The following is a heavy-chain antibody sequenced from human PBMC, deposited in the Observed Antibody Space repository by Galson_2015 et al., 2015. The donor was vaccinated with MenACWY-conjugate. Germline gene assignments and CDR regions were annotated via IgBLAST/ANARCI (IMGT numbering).Heavy chain of an antibody. V-gene: IGHV5-51*01. Sequence: SGAEVKKPGESLKMSCPGSGYDFSDFWIGWVRQMPGKGLEWMGIIYPGDFDTRYSPSFQGQVTVSADKATSAAYLQWNNLKASDTAMYYCARGGRGPAASFHYWGQGTLVTVSS. CDR1: GYDFSDFW. D-gene: IGHD2-2*01. CDR3: ARGGRGPAASFHY. J-gene: IGHJ4*02. CDR2: IYPGDFDT.